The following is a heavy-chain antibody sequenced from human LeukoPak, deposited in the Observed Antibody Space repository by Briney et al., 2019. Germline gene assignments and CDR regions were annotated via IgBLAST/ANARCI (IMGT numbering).Heavy chain of an antibody. CDR3: ARDLVTVTKGFDI. V-gene: IGHV4-59*01. J-gene: IGHJ3*02. CDR1: GTSINTYS. D-gene: IGHD4-17*01. CDR2: ISYIGST. Sequence: SETLSLTCTVPGTSINTYSWTWIRQAPGKGLEWSGYISYIGSTNYNPSLKSRVTISIDTSKNQFSLTLSSVTAADTAVYYCARDLVTVTKGFDIWGQGTMVNVSS.